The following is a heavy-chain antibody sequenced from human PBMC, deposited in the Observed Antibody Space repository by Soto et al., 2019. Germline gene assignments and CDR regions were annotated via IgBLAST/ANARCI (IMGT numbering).Heavy chain of an antibody. CDR3: ARGSALGLYYYDSSGSYYYYGMDV. J-gene: IGHJ6*02. V-gene: IGHV1-69*06. CDR1: GGTFSSYA. Sequence: QVQLVQSGAEVKKPGSSVKVSCKASGGTFSSYAISWVRQAPGQGLEWMGGIIPIFGTANYAQKFQGRVTISAYKCTSTAYMELSSLRSEDTAVYYCARGSALGLYYYDSSGSYYYYGMDVWGQGTTVTVSS. CDR2: IIPIFGTA. D-gene: IGHD3-22*01.